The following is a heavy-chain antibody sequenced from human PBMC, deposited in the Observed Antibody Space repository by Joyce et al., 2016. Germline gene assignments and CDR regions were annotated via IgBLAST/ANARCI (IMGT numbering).Heavy chain of an antibody. CDR3: ARSSYTNGIFDY. J-gene: IGHJ4*02. D-gene: IGHD2-8*01. Sequence: EVQLVESGGGLVKPGGSLRLSCAASGFTFSSYSMSWVRQAPGKWLGLVSSLSSSSSYIKYTDSVKGRFTISRDNAKNSLYLQMNSLRVEDTAVYYCARSSYTNGIFDYWGQGTLVTVSS. V-gene: IGHV3-21*01. CDR2: LSSSSSYI. CDR1: GFTFSSYS.